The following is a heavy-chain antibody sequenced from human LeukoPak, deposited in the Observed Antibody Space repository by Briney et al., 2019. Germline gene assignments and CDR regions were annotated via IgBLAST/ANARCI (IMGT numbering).Heavy chain of an antibody. CDR3: ARLTPNNCDFWSGYYQSPLYFDY. V-gene: IGHV4-39*01. D-gene: IGHD3-3*01. J-gene: IGHJ4*02. CDR1: GGSISSSSYY. Sequence: SETLSLTCTVSGGSISSSSYYWGWIRQPPGKGLEWIGSIYYSGSTYYNPSLKSRVTISVDTSKNQFSLKLSSVTAADTAVYYCARLTPNNCDFWSGYYQSPLYFDYWGQGTLVTVSS. CDR2: IYYSGST.